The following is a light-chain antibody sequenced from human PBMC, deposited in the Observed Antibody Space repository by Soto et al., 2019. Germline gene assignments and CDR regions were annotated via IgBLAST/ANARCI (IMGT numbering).Light chain of an antibody. V-gene: IGKV1-5*03. CDR1: QIISTW. CDR2: KAS. CDR3: QQYNSYSPT. Sequence: DIQMTQSPSTLSASLGDRVTITCRASQIISTWLAWYQQEPGKAPNLLIHKASSLQSGVPSRFSGSGSGTDFTLTISSLHPDDFATYYCQQYNSYSPTFGQGTKVDI. J-gene: IGKJ1*01.